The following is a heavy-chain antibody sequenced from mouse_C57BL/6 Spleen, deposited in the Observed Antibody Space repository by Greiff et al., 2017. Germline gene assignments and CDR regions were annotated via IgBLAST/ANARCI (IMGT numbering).Heavy chain of an antibody. D-gene: IGHD2-4*01. V-gene: IGHV5-9-1*02. CDR2: ISSGGDYI. CDR3: TRDYYDYEGWYFDV. J-gene: IGHJ1*03. CDR1: GFTFSSYA. Sequence: EVQLVESGEGLVKPGGSLKLSCAASGFTFSSYAMSWVRQTPEKRLEWVAYISSGGDYIYYADTVKGRFTISRDNARNTLYLQMSSLKSEDTAMYYCTRDYYDYEGWYFDVWGTGTTVTVSS.